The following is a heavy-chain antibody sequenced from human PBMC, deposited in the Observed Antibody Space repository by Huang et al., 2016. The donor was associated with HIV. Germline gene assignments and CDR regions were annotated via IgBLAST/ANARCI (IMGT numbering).Heavy chain of an antibody. J-gene: IGHJ3*01. CDR1: GFTFDDYA. D-gene: IGHD3-16*01. Sequence: EVQLVESGGGLVRPGRSLRLSCAATGFTFDDYAMHWVRQTPEKCVEWVSVINWKSGNVAYADSVRGRFTISRDNAKNSLYLQMNSLRPEDTALYYCAKDWGYDFGAFDFWGRGTMVTVSS. CDR3: AKDWGYDFGAFDF. V-gene: IGHV3-9*01. CDR2: INWKSGNV.